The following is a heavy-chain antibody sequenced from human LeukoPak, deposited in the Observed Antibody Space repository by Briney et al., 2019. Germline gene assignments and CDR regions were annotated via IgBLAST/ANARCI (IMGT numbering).Heavy chain of an antibody. Sequence: QSGGSLRLSCAASGFTFSSYSMNWVRQAPGKGLEWVSYISSSSSTIYYADSVKGRFTISRDNAKNSLYLQMNSLRAEDTAVYYCARGNGYGDYVAYFQHWGQGTLVTVSS. CDR3: ARGNGYGDYVAYFQH. CDR2: ISSSSSTI. D-gene: IGHD4-17*01. V-gene: IGHV3-48*01. J-gene: IGHJ1*01. CDR1: GFTFSSYS.